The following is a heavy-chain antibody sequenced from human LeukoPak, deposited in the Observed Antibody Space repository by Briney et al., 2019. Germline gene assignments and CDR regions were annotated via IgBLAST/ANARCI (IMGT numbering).Heavy chain of an antibody. J-gene: IGHJ5*02. CDR2: TNHSGST. Sequence: SETLSLTCAVYGGSFSGYYWSWIRQPPGKGLEWIGETNHSGSTNYNPSLKSRVTISVDTSKNQFSLKLSSVTAADTAVYYCARTKRRSSGLNWFDPWGQGTLVTVSS. CDR3: ARTKRRSSGLNWFDP. CDR1: GGSFSGYY. D-gene: IGHD6-6*01. V-gene: IGHV4-34*01.